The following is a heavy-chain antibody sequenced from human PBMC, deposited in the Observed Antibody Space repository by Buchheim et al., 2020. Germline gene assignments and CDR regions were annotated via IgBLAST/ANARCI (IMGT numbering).Heavy chain of an antibody. V-gene: IGHV3-74*01. CDR1: GFTFSSYW. Sequence: EGQFVESGGGLVQPGGSLRLSCAASGFTFSSYWMHWVRQAPGKGLVWVSRIHKDGSSTSYADSVKGRFTISRDNAKNTLYLQMNSLRAEDTSVYYCARDRGLRGNWPETIDYWGQGAL. D-gene: IGHD1-1*01. CDR3: ARDRGLRGNWPETIDY. J-gene: IGHJ4*02. CDR2: IHKDGSST.